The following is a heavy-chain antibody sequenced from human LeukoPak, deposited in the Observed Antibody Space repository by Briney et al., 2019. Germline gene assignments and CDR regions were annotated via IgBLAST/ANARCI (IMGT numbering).Heavy chain of an antibody. CDR1: GFTFSSYA. J-gene: IGHJ4*02. CDR2: ISGSGGST. V-gene: IGHV3-23*01. CDR3: AKVEEWFGELLEGPYYFDY. Sequence: GASLRLSCAASGFTFSSYAMSWVRQAPGKGLEWVSAISGSGGSTYYADSVKGRFTISRDNSKNTLYLQMNSLRAEDTAVYYCAKVEEWFGELLEGPYYFDYWGQGTLVTVSS. D-gene: IGHD3-10*01.